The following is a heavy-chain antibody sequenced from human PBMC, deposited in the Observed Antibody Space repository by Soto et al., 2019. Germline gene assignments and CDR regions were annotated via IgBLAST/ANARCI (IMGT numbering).Heavy chain of an antibody. Sequence: EVQLLESGGGLVQPGGSLRLSCAASGFTFSSYAMSWVRQAPGKGLEWVSAISGSGGSTYYADSVKGRFTISRDNSKNTLYLQMNSLRDEDTAVYYCAKGREDSSGWYDWYFYLWGRGTLVTVSS. CDR2: ISGSGGST. D-gene: IGHD6-19*01. CDR1: GFTFSSYA. J-gene: IGHJ2*01. V-gene: IGHV3-23*01. CDR3: AKGREDSSGWYDWYFYL.